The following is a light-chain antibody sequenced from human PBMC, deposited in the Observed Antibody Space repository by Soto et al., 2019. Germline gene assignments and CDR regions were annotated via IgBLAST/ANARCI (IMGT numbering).Light chain of an antibody. CDR1: SSDVGSYNY. CDR2: DVT. V-gene: IGLV2-11*01. J-gene: IGLJ2*01. Sequence: QSVLTQPRSVSGSPGQSVTISCTGTSSDVGSYNYVSWYQQHPGKAPKLMIYDVTKRPSGVPDRFSGSKSGNTASLTISGLQAEDEADYSCCSYAGRDTYVIFGGGTKVTV. CDR3: CSYAGRDTYVI.